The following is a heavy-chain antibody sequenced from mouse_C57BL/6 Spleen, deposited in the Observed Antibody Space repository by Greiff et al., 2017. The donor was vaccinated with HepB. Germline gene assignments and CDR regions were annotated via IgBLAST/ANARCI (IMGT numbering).Heavy chain of an antibody. J-gene: IGHJ1*03. V-gene: IGHV2-6-1*01. Sequence: VMLVDSGPGLVAPSQSLSITCTVSGFSLTSYGVHWVRQPPGKGLEWLVVIWSDGSTTYNSALKSRLSISKDNSKSQVFLKMNSLQTDDTAMYYCARHSGNYDWYFDVWGTGTTVTVSS. CDR3: ARHSGNYDWYFDV. D-gene: IGHD2-1*01. CDR2: IWSDGST. CDR1: GFSLTSYG.